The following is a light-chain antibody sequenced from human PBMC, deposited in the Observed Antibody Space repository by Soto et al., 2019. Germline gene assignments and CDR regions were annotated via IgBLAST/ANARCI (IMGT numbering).Light chain of an antibody. CDR2: AAS. CDR1: QGIRNG. CDR3: LQDYDYPLI. V-gene: IGKV1-6*01. J-gene: IGKJ4*01. Sequence: AIQMTQSPSSLSASVGDRVTVTCRASQGIRNGLGWYQQKPGKVPKLLIYAASTLQSGVPSRFSGSGSGTDFTLTISSLQPEDFATYYCLQDYDYPLIFGGGTKVDIK.